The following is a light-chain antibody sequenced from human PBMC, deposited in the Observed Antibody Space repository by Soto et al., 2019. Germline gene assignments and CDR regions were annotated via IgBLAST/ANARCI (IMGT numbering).Light chain of an antibody. CDR3: SSYTSGSTPWV. J-gene: IGLJ1*01. V-gene: IGLV2-14*03. CDR2: DVS. Sequence: QSVLTQPTSVSGSPGQSITISCTGTSSDVGGYNYVSWYQHHPGKAPKLMICDVSGRPSGVSNRSSGSKSGNTASLTISGLQAEDEADYYCSSYTSGSTPWVFGTGTKVTVL. CDR1: SSDVGGYNY.